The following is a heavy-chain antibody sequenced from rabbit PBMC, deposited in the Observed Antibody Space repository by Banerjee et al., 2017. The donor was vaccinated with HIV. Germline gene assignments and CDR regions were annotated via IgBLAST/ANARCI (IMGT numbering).Heavy chain of an antibody. V-gene: IGHV1S43*01. CDR2: IYTDSDGT. CDR1: GFSFSSSYD. Sequence: QEQLEESGGDLVKPGGFLTLTCTASGFSFSSSYDICWVRQAPGKGLEWIACIYTDSDGTWYASWVNGRFTITRSTSLNTVTLQMTSLTAADTATYFCARDLWYFNLWGPGTLVTVS. CDR3: ARDLWYFNL. J-gene: IGHJ4*01.